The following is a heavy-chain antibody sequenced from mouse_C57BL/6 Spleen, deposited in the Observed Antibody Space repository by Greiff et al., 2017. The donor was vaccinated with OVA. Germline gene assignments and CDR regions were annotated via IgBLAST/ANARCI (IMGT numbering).Heavy chain of an antibody. CDR1: GFTFTDYY. Sequence: EVQLVESGGGLVQPGGSLSLSCAASGFTFTDYYMSWVRQPPGKALEWLGFIRNKANGYTTEYSASVKGRFTISRDNSQSILYLQMNALRAEDSATYYCARGYYGSSDWYFDVWGTGTTVTVSS. J-gene: IGHJ1*03. CDR2: IRNKANGYTT. CDR3: ARGYYGSSDWYFDV. V-gene: IGHV7-3*01. D-gene: IGHD1-1*01.